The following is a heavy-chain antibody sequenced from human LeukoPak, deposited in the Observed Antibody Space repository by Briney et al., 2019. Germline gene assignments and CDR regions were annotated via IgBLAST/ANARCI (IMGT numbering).Heavy chain of an antibody. Sequence: GGSLRLSCAASGFTFSSYGMHWVRQAPGKGLEWVAVISYDGSNKYYADSVKGRFTISRDNSKNTLYLQMNSLRAEDTAVYYCAKDLGYCSGGSCMANDYWGQGTLVTVSS. D-gene: IGHD2-15*01. CDR1: GFTFSSYG. CDR2: ISYDGSNK. CDR3: AKDLGYCSGGSCMANDY. J-gene: IGHJ4*02. V-gene: IGHV3-30*18.